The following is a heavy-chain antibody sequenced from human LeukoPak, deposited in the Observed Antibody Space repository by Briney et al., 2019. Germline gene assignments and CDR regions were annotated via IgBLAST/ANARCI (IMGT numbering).Heavy chain of an antibody. J-gene: IGHJ4*02. Sequence: GGSLGLSCAASGFTFSSYGMSWVRQAPGKGLEWVSGINWNGGSTGYADSVKGRFTISRDNAKNSLYLQMNSLRAEDTALYYCARDRAGHFDYWGQGTLVTVSS. CDR1: GFTFSSYG. D-gene: IGHD6-25*01. CDR3: ARDRAGHFDY. V-gene: IGHV3-20*04. CDR2: INWNGGST.